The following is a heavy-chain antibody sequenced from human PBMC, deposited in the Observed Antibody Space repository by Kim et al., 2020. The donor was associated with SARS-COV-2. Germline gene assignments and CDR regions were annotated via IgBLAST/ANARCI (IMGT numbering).Heavy chain of an antibody. J-gene: IGHJ4*02. CDR3: VRDSYGLDY. CDR2: ITTSSYT. D-gene: IGHD5-18*01. V-gene: IGHV3-11*05. CDR1: GFTFSDYY. Sequence: GGSLRLSCAASGFTFSDYYMTWIRQAPGKGLEWVSYITTSSYTDYADSVKGRFTISRDNAKNSLYLQMNSLRAEDTAVYFCVRDSYGLDYWGQGTLVTGS.